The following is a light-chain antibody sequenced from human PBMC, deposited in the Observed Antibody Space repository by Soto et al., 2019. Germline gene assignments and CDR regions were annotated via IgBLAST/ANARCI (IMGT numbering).Light chain of an antibody. CDR1: QSISSW. Sequence: DIQMCISPSALSAYIGDRVTITCRASQSISSWLAWYQQKLGRAPRLLIYDASSLESGVPSRFSGSGYGTEFTLTISSLQPDDFAVYFCQQYKILPTFGQVTKVDIK. CDR3: QQYKILPT. V-gene: IGKV1-5*01. CDR2: DAS. J-gene: IGKJ1*01.